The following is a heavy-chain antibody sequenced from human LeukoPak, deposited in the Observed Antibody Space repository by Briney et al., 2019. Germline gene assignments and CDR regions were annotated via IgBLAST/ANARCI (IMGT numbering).Heavy chain of an antibody. CDR2: IYTSGST. V-gene: IGHV4-61*02. J-gene: IGHJ5*02. CDR1: GGSISSGSHY. CDR3: ARLPLGDWFDP. Sequence: SQTLSLTCTVSGGSISSGSHYWSWIRQPAGKGLEWIGRIYTSGSTNYNPSLKRRVTISVDTSKNQFSLKLSSVTAADTAVYYCARLPLGDWFDPWGQGTLVTVSS.